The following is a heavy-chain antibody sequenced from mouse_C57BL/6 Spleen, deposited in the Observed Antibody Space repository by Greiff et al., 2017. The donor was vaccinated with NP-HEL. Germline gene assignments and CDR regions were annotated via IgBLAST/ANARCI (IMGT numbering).Heavy chain of an antibody. J-gene: IGHJ1*03. CDR3: ARDGEYSPSDYDSWYFDV. V-gene: IGHV5-16*01. CDR1: GFTFSDYY. Sequence: EVKLMESEGGLVQPGSSMKLSCTASGFTFSDYYMAWVRQVPEKGLEWVANINYDGSSTYYLDSLKSRFIISRDNAKNIRYLQMSSLKSEDTATYYCARDGEYSPSDYDSWYFDVWGTGTPVTVSS. CDR2: INYDGSST. D-gene: IGHD2-4*01.